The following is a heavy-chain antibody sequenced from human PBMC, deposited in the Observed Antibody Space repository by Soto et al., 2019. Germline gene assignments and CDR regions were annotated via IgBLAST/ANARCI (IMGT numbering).Heavy chain of an antibody. Sequence: GGSLRLSCTTSGFTFSNYGMHWVRQAPGKGLAWVAAIWYDGSKTYYADSVRGRVTISRDPPKKTVHLQMNRLRAEDTALYYCARDYCSTSSCYDYWGQGTMVTVSS. J-gene: IGHJ4*02. D-gene: IGHD2-2*01. CDR3: ARDYCSTSSCYDY. V-gene: IGHV3-33*01. CDR2: IWYDGSKT. CDR1: GFTFSNYG.